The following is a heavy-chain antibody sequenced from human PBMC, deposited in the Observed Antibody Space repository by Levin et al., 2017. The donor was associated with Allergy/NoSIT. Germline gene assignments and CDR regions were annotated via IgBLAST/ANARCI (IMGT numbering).Heavy chain of an antibody. J-gene: IGHJ2*01. CDR2: ISSTGERA. D-gene: IGHD6-19*01. V-gene: IGHV3-23*01. CDR1: GFTFSSYA. CDR3: AKGRTSQWPWYFDL. Sequence: GGSLRLSCAVSGFTFSSYAMSWVRQAPGKGLEWVSAISSTGERAYYADSVKGRFTISRDNSKNTLHLQMNSLRAEDTAIYYCAKGRTSQWPWYFDLWGRGTLVTVSS.